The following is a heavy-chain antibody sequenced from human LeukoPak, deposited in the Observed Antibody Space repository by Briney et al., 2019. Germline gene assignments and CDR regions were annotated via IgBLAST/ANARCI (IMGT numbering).Heavy chain of an antibody. CDR2: LSSSSSYI. D-gene: IGHD3-9*01. J-gene: IGHJ4*02. CDR1: GFTFSSYS. Sequence: PGGSLRLSCAASGFTFSSYSMHWVRQAPGKRLEWFSSLSSSSSYIYYADSVKGRFTISRDNAKDSLYLQMNSLRAEDTAVYYGARAASGYFDWLSQEGDFDYWGQGTLVTVSS. CDR3: ARAASGYFDWLSQEGDFDY. V-gene: IGHV3-21*01.